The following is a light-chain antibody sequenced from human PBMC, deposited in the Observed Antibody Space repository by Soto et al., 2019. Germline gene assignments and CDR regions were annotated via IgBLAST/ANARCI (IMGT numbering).Light chain of an antibody. V-gene: IGLV1-47*01. CDR1: SSNIGSNY. CDR2: RNN. Sequence: QSVLTQPPSESGTPGQRVTISCSGSSSNIGSNYVYWYQQLPGTAPKLLIYRNNQWPSGVPDRFSGSKSGTSASLAISGLRSEDEADYYCSTWEDSLNVLFGGGTKVTVL. CDR3: STWEDSLNVL. J-gene: IGLJ2*01.